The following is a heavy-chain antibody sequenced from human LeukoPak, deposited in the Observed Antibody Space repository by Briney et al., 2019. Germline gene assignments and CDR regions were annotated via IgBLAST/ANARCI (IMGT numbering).Heavy chain of an antibody. CDR3: ARDDYYGSNYYYGMDV. V-gene: IGHV4-59*01. Sequence: SETLSLTCTVSGDSIGDYYWSWVRQPPGKGLEWIGYIYKSGSSSYNPSLKSRVTMSVDASKNQFSLRLNSVTAADTAVYYCARDDYYGSNYYYGMDVWGQGTTVTV. CDR1: GDSIGDYY. J-gene: IGHJ6*02. CDR2: IYKSGSS. D-gene: IGHD3-10*01.